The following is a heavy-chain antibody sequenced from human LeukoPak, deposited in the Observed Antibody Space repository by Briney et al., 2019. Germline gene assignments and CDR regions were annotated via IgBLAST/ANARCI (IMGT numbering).Heavy chain of an antibody. V-gene: IGHV3-23*01. Sequence: GGSLRLSCAASGFTFSSFAMSWVRQAPGKGLEWVSAISGSGGSTYYADSVKGRFTISRDNSKNTLYLQMNSLRAEDTAVYYCAKGRSSSWSLDAFDIWGQGTMVTVSS. D-gene: IGHD6-13*01. CDR1: GFTFSSFA. CDR3: AKGRSSSWSLDAFDI. J-gene: IGHJ3*02. CDR2: ISGSGGST.